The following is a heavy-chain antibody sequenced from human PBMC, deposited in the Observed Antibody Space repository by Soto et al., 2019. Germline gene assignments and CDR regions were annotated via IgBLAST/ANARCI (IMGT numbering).Heavy chain of an antibody. V-gene: IGHV4-39*01. CDR1: GGSISSSSYY. D-gene: IGHD5-18*01. CDR3: ARHDGYSYGYYFDY. CDR2: IYYSGST. Sequence: ETLSLTCTVSGGSISSSSYYWGWIRQPPGKGLEWIGSIYYSGSTYYNPSLKSRVTISVDTSKNQFSLRPSSVTAADTAVYYCARHDGYSYGYYFDYWGQGTLVTVSS. J-gene: IGHJ4*02.